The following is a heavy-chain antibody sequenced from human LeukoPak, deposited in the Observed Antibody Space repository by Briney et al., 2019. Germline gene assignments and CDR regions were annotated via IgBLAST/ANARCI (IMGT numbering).Heavy chain of an antibody. CDR1: GGSISSYY. J-gene: IGHJ6*02. CDR2: IYYSGST. V-gene: IGHV4-59*08. Sequence: SETLSLTCTVSGGSISSYYWSWIRQPPGKGLEWIGYIYYSGSTNYNPSLKSRVTISVDTSKNQFSLKLSSVTAADTAVYYCARGASYYYGMDVWGQGTTVTVSS. CDR3: ARGASYYYGMDV.